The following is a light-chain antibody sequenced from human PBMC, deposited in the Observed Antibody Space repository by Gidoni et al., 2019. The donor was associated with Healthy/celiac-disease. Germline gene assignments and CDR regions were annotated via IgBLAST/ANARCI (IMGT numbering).Light chain of an antibody. J-gene: IGKJ1*01. CDR1: QSISSN. CDR3: QQSYSTPPWT. Sequence: DIQMTQSPSSLSASLGDRVTITCRASQSISSNLNWYQQKPGKAPKLLIYAASSLQSGVPSRLSGSGSGTDFTLTISSLQQEDFAAYYCQQSYSTPPWTFGQGTKVEIK. CDR2: AAS. V-gene: IGKV1-39*01.